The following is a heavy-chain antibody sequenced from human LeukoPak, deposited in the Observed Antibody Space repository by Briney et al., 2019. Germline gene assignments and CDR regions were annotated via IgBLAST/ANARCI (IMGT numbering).Heavy chain of an antibody. CDR1: GGSISSGGYY. Sequence: PSETLSLTCTVSGGSISSGGYYWSWIRQHPGKGLEWIGYIYYSGSTYYNPSLKSRVTISVDTSKNQFSLKLSSVTAADTAVYYCARGHGGNSRVWYSFDYWGQGTLVTVSS. D-gene: IGHD4-23*01. V-gene: IGHV4-31*03. CDR2: IYYSGST. CDR3: ARGHGGNSRVWYSFDY. J-gene: IGHJ4*02.